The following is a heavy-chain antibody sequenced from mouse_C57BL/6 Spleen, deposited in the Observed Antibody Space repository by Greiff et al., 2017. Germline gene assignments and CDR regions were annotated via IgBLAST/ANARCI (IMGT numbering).Heavy chain of an antibody. J-gene: IGHJ2*01. Sequence: EVMLVESGGGLVQPGESLKLSCESNEYEFPSHDMSWVRKTPEKRLELVAAINSDGGSTYYPDTMEGRFIISRDNTKKTLYLQMSRLRSEDTALYYCARPNLGWLLRDFDYWGQGTTLTVSS. CDR3: ARPNLGWLLRDFDY. V-gene: IGHV5-2*03. CDR2: INSDGGST. CDR1: EYEFPSHD. D-gene: IGHD2-3*01.